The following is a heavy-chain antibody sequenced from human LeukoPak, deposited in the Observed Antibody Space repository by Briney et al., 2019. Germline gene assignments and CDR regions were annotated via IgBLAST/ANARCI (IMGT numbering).Heavy chain of an antibody. J-gene: IGHJ4*02. CDR2: ISYDGSNK. V-gene: IGHV3-30*18. D-gene: IGHD3-16*01. CDR1: GFTFSSYG. CDR3: AKSSLEGGLDS. Sequence: PGGSQRLSCAASGFTFSSYGMHWVRQAPGKGLEWVAVISYDGSNKYYADSVKGRFTISRDNSKNTLFLQMNSLRAEDTAVYYCAKSSLEGGLDSWGQGTLVTVSS.